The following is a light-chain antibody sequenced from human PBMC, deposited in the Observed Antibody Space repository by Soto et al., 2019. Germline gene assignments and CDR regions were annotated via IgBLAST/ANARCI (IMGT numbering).Light chain of an antibody. J-gene: IGLJ2*01. Sequence: QSALTQPASVSGSPGQSITISCTGTSSDVGGYNYVSWYQQHPGKAPKLMIYEVSNRPSGVSNRFSGSKAGNTASLTISGLQAEDEADYYCSSYTSSSTLVFGGGTKRTV. CDR3: SSYTSSSTLV. V-gene: IGLV2-14*01. CDR1: SSDVGGYNY. CDR2: EVS.